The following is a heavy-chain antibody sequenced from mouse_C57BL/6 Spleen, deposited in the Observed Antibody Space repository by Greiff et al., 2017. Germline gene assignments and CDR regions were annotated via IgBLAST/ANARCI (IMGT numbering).Heavy chain of an antibody. CDR3: ARNWAVLDY. CDR2: INPNNGGT. J-gene: IGHJ2*01. D-gene: IGHD4-1*01. V-gene: IGHV1-26*01. Sequence: VQLQQSGPELVKPGASVKISCKASGYTFTDYYMNWVKQSHGKSLEWIGDINPNNGGTSYNQKFKGKATLTVDKSSSTAYMELRSLTSEDSAVYYCARNWAVLDYWGQGTTLTVSS. CDR1: GYTFTDYY.